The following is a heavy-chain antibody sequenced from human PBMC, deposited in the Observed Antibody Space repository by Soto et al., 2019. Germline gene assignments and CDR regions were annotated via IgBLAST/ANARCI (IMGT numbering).Heavy chain of an antibody. CDR1: GGSISSGDYY. J-gene: IGHJ4*02. CDR3: ARDWGSSGWPN. CDR2: IYFTGTT. Sequence: SETLSLTCTVSGGSISSGDYYWSWIRQHPGKGLEWVGYIYFTGTTLYNPSLKSRLAISVDTSKNQFSLKLTSVTAADTAVYYCARDWGSSGWPNWGQGVLVTVSS. D-gene: IGHD6-19*01. V-gene: IGHV4-31*03.